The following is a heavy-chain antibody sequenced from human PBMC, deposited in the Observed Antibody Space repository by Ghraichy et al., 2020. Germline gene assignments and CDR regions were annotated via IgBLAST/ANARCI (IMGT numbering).Heavy chain of an antibody. CDR3: ARGDSSWYVGDYYYGMDV. CDR1: GYTFTSYV. D-gene: IGHD6-13*01. Sequence: ASVKVSCKASGYTFTSYVISWVRQAPGQGLEWMGWISAYNGNTNYAQKLQGRVTMTTDTSTSTAYMELRSLRSDDTAVYYCARGDSSWYVGDYYYGMDVWGQGFTVNVAS. J-gene: IGHJ6*02. V-gene: IGHV1-18*01. CDR2: ISAYNGNT.